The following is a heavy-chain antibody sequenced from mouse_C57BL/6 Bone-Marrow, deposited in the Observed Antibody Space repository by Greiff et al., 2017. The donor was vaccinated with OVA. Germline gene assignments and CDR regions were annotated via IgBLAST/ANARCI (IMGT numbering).Heavy chain of an antibody. J-gene: IGHJ4*01. V-gene: IGHV7-1*01. CDR1: GFTFSDFY. CDR3: ARDAMDY. Sequence: EVQLQQSGGGLVQSGRSLRLSCATSGFTFSDFYMEWVRQAPGKGLEWIAASRNKANDYTTEYSASVKGRFIVSRDTSQSILYLQMNALRAEDTAIYYCARDAMDYWGQGTSVTVSS. CDR2: SRNKANDYTT.